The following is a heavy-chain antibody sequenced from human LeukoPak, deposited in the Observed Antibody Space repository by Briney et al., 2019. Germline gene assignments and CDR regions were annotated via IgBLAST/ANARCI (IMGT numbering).Heavy chain of an antibody. J-gene: IGHJ4*02. V-gene: IGHV3-21*01. Sequence: PGGSLRLSCAASGFTFSSYSMNWVRQAPGKGLEWVSSISSSSSYIYYADSVKGRFTISRDNAKNSLYLQMNSLRAEDTAVYYCARDVIAAAARGYFDYWGQGTLVTVSS. D-gene: IGHD6-13*01. CDR2: ISSSSSYI. CDR1: GFTFSSYS. CDR3: ARDVIAAAARGYFDY.